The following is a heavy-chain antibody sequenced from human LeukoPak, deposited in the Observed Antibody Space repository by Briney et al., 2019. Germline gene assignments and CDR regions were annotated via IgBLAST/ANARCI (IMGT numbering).Heavy chain of an antibody. J-gene: IGHJ4*02. CDR1: GFSLSTSGVG. CDR2: IYWNDDK. V-gene: IGHV2-5*01. CDR3: AHTVTGYYTADY. Sequence: SGPTLVKPTQTLTLTCTFSGFSLSTSGVGVGWIRQPPGKALEWLALIYWNDDKRFSPYLKSRLSITKDTSKNQAVLTMTNMDPVDTATYYCAHTVTGYYTADYWGQGTLVTVSS. D-gene: IGHD3-9*01.